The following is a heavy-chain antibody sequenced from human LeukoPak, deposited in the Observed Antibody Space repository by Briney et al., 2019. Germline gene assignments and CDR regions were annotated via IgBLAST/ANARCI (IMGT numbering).Heavy chain of an antibody. D-gene: IGHD6-19*01. V-gene: IGHV1-69*06. CDR2: IIPIFGTA. Sequence: ASVKVSCKASGGTFSSYAISWVRQAPGQGLEWMGGIIPIFGTANYAQKFQGRVTITADKSTSTAYMELRSLRSEDTAVYYCASLAVAAPSHFDYWGQGTLVTVSS. J-gene: IGHJ4*02. CDR3: ASLAVAAPSHFDY. CDR1: GGTFSSYA.